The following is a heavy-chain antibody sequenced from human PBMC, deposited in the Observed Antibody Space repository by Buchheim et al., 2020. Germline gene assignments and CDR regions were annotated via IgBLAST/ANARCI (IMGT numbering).Heavy chain of an antibody. Sequence: EVQLVESGGGLVQPGGSLRLSCAASGFTFSSYEMNWVRQAPGKGLEWVSYISSGSTIYYADSVKGRFTISRDNAKNSLYLQMNSLRAEDTAVYYCARVSRLLDYWGQGT. V-gene: IGHV3-48*03. J-gene: IGHJ4*02. CDR3: ARVSRLLDY. D-gene: IGHD4-11*01. CDR2: ISSGSTI. CDR1: GFTFSSYE.